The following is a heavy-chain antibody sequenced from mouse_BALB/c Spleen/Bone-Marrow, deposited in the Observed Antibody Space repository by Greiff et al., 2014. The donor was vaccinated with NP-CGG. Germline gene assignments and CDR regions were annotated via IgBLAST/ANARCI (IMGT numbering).Heavy chain of an antibody. Sequence: VQLKDSGPGLVKPSQSLSLTCTVTGNSITSDYGWNWIRQFPGNKLEWMGYIRYSGSTSYNPSLKSRISITRDTSKNQIFLQLNSVTTEDTATYYCARSADWYFEVWGAGTTVTVSA. CDR2: IRYSGST. CDR3: ARSADWYFEV. CDR1: GNSITSDYG. J-gene: IGHJ1*01. V-gene: IGHV3-2*02.